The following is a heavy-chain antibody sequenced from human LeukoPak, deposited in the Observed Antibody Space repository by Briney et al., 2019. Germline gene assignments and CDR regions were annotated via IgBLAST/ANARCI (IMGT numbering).Heavy chain of an antibody. Sequence: PGGSLRLSCAASGFIVDDYAMYWVRQAPGKGLEWVSSIRSGSTYINYADSLKGRFTISRDDAKKSLYLQMNSLRAEDTAVYYCARDGIFDYWGQGTLVTVSS. J-gene: IGHJ4*02. CDR3: ARDGIFDY. CDR1: GFIVDDYA. V-gene: IGHV3-21*01. CDR2: IRSGSTYI.